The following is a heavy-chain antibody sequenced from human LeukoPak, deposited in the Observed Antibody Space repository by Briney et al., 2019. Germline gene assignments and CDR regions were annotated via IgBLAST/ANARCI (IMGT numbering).Heavy chain of an antibody. CDR3: ASMSGYYPSYYFDY. J-gene: IGHJ4*02. CDR2: ISAYNGNI. D-gene: IGHD3-3*01. Sequence: ASVKVSCKASGYTFISYGITWVRQAPGQGLEWLGWISAYNGNIDYAQKLQGRVTLTTDTSTSTAYMEVRSLRSDDTAVYYRASMSGYYPSYYFDYWGQGTLVTVSS. CDR1: GYTFISYG. V-gene: IGHV1-18*01.